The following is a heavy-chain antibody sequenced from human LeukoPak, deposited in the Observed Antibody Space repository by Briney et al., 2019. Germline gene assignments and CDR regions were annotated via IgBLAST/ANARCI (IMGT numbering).Heavy chain of an antibody. CDR3: TRRCTWIQLVDY. V-gene: IGHV3-23*01. D-gene: IGHD5-18*01. CDR1: GFIFSRYD. CDR2: ISGSGGST. Sequence: SGGSLRLSCAASGFIFSRYDMSWVRQATGKGLEWVSDISGSGGSTYYADSVKGRFTISRDNTKNTLYLQMNSLRAEDTAVYCCTRRCTWIQLVDYLGQGTLVTVSS. J-gene: IGHJ4*02.